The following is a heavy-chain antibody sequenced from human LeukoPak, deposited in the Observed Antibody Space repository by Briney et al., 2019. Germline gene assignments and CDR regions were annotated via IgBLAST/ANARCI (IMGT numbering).Heavy chain of an antibody. Sequence: ASVKVSCKASGYTFTSYYMLWVRQAPGQGLEWMGIINPSGGSTSYAQKFQGRVTMARDTSTSTVYMELSSLRSEDTAVYYCARVGVTFDYFDYWGQGTLVTVSS. J-gene: IGHJ4*02. CDR3: ARVGVTFDYFDY. CDR2: INPSGGST. V-gene: IGHV1-46*01. D-gene: IGHD3-10*01. CDR1: GYTFTSYY.